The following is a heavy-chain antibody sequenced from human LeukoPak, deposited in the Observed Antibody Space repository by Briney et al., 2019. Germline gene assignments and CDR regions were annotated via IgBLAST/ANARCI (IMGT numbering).Heavy chain of an antibody. CDR1: GFTFSSYE. V-gene: IGHV3-48*03. J-gene: IGHJ6*04. Sequence: GGSLRLSCAASGFTFSSYEMDWVRQAPGKGLEWISYISSSGSSIYYVDSVKGRFTISRDNSKNTLYLQMGSLRAEDMAVYYCARGWFGSYYGMDVWGKGTTVTVSS. D-gene: IGHD3-10*01. CDR3: ARGWFGSYYGMDV. CDR2: ISSSGSSI.